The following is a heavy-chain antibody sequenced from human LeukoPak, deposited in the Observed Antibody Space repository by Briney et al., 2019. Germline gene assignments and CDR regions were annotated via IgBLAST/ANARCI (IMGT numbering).Heavy chain of an antibody. CDR3: AKRSIAVAKKFLVWEGNFDY. CDR1: GFTFTNYP. J-gene: IGHJ4*02. Sequence: PGGSLRLSCAVSGFTFTNYPMSWVRQAPGKGLEWVSVICGRGDSTYYADSVKGRFTICRDNSKNTLYLQMNSLRDEDTAVYYCAKRSIAVAKKFLVWEGNFDYWGQGTLVTVSS. D-gene: IGHD6-19*01. V-gene: IGHV3-23*01. CDR2: ICGRGDST.